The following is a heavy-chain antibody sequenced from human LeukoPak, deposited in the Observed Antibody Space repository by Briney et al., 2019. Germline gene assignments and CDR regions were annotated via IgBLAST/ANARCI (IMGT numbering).Heavy chain of an antibody. J-gene: IGHJ6*02. CDR2: MNPNSGNT. CDR3: ARGRGYQLLYYYYYYGMDV. V-gene: IGHV1-8*01. Sequence: GASVKVSCKASGYTFTSYDINWVRQAPGQGLEWMGWMNPNSGNTGYAQKFQGRVTMTRNTSISTAHMELSSLRSEDTAVYYCARGRGYQLLYYYYYYGMDVWGQGTTVTVSS. D-gene: IGHD2-2*01. CDR1: GYTFTSYD.